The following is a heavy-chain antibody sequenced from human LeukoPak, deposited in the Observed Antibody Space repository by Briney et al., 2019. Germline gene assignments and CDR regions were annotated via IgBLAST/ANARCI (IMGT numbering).Heavy chain of an antibody. J-gene: IGHJ4*02. CDR2: IYYSGNT. V-gene: IGHV4-30-4*01. D-gene: IGHD2-21*01. Sequence: SETLSLTCTVSGGSISSGDYYWSWIRQPPGKGLEWIGYIYYSGNTYYNPSLKSRVTISLDTSKKQLSLKVSSVTAADTAVYYCARVRGGVVDHWGQGTLVTVSS. CDR1: GGSISSGDYY. CDR3: ARVRGGVVDH.